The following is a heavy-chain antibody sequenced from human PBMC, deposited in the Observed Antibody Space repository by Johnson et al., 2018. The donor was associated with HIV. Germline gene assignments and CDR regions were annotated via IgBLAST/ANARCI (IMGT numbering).Heavy chain of an antibody. CDR1: GFIFSDYY. CDR2: ISSSRSTI. D-gene: IGHD1-26*01. J-gene: IGHJ3*02. V-gene: IGHV3-11*04. CDR3: AKESKWESRTPHAFDI. Sequence: QVQLVESGGGLVKPGGSLRLSCAASGFIFSDYYMSWIRQAPGKGLEWISYISSSRSTIYYADSVKGRFTISRDNSKNTLYLQMKSWRPEDTAVYYCAKESKWESRTPHAFDIWGQGTMVTVSS.